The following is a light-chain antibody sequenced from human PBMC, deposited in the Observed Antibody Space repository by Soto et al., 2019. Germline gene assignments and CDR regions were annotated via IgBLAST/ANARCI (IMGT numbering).Light chain of an antibody. CDR1: SSDVGGYNY. J-gene: IGLJ3*02. CDR3: SSYAGSNNWV. Sequence: QSALTQPPSASGSPGQSVTISCTGTSSDVGGYNYVSWYQQHPGNAPKLMIYEVSKRPSGVPDRFSGSKSSNTASLTVSGLQDEEEADYYCSSYAGSNNWVFGGGTKLTVL. CDR2: EVS. V-gene: IGLV2-8*01.